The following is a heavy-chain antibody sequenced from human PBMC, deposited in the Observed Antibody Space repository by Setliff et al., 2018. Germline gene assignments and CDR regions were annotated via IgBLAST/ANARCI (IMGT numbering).Heavy chain of an antibody. V-gene: IGHV4-59*01. CDR3: ARDRPIAAAGTFIRYYYYYCMDV. CDR1: GGSISSYY. Sequence: PSETLSLTCTVSGGSISSYYWSWIRQPPGKGLEWIEYIYYSGSTNYNPSLKSRVTISVDTSKNQFSLKLSSVTAADTAVYYCARDRPIAAAGTFIRYYYYYCMDVWGQGTTVTVSS. CDR2: IYYSGST. D-gene: IGHD6-13*01. J-gene: IGHJ6*02.